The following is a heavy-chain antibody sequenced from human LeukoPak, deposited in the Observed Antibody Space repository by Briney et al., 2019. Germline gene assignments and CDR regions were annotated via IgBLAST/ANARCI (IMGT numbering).Heavy chain of an antibody. CDR3: AREYYYGSGSGRAAFDI. Sequence: PSETLSLTCAVSGGSISFYYWSWIRQPPGKGPEWIGYIYTTGSTNYNPSLKSRVTISVDTSKNQFSLNLGSVTAADTAVYYCAREYYYGSGSGRAAFDIWGQGTMVTVSS. V-gene: IGHV4-59*01. CDR1: GGSISFYY. J-gene: IGHJ3*02. D-gene: IGHD3-10*01. CDR2: IYTTGST.